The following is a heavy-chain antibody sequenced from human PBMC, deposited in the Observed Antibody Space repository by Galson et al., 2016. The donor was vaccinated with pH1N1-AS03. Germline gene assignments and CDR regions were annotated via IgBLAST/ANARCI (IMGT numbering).Heavy chain of an antibody. Sequence: PALVKPTQTLTLTCTLSGFSHSASGVAVAWIRQPPGKALEWLALIYWDDDKRYSPSLRDKLTITKDSSTNQVVLTMTNMDPVDTAVYYCAKDLFWMSAMDVWGQGTTVTVSS. J-gene: IGHJ6*02. CDR2: IYWDDDK. CDR1: GFSHSASGVA. V-gene: IGHV2-5*02. D-gene: IGHD1-1*01. CDR3: AKDLFWMSAMDV.